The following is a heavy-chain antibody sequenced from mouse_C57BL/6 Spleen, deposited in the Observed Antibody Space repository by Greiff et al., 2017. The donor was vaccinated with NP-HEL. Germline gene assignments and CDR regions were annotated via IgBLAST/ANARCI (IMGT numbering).Heavy chain of an antibody. Sequence: EVMLVESGGGLVKPGGSLKLSCAASGFTFSSYAMSWVRQTPEKRLEWVATISDGGSYTYYPDNVKGRFTISRDNAKNNLYLQMSHLKSEDTAMYYCARDGSGLDYWGQGTTLTVSS. CDR3: ARDGSGLDY. CDR1: GFTFSSYA. CDR2: ISDGGSYT. V-gene: IGHV5-4*01. J-gene: IGHJ2*01. D-gene: IGHD3-2*02.